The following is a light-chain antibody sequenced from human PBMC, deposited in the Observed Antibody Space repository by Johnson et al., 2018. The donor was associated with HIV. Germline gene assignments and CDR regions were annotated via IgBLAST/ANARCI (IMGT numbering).Light chain of an antibody. CDR3: GTWDSSLSAYV. CDR1: SSNIGNNR. Sequence: QSVLTQPPSVSAAPGQKVTISCSGSSSNIGNNRVSWYQQLPGTAPKLLIYENNKRPSGIPDRFSGSKSGTSATLGITGLQTGDEADYYCGTWDSSLSAYVFGTGTKVTVL. J-gene: IGLJ1*01. CDR2: ENN. V-gene: IGLV1-51*02.